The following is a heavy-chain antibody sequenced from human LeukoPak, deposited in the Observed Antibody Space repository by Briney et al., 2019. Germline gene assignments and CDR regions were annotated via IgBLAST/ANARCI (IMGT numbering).Heavy chain of an antibody. CDR2: ISYDGSNK. CDR3: ARAPGYTYGDYFYYFGMDV. J-gene: IGHJ6*02. D-gene: IGHD5-18*01. Sequence: GRSLRLSCAASGFTFSTYAMHWVRQAPGKGLEWVAVISYDGSNKYYADSVKGRFTISRDNSKNTLYLQMNSLRGEDTAVYYCARAPGYTYGDYFYYFGMDVWGQGTTVTVSS. V-gene: IGHV3-30-3*01. CDR1: GFTFSTYA.